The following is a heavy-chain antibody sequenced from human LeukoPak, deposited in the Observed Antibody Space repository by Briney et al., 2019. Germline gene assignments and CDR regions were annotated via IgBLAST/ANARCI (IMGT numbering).Heavy chain of an antibody. Sequence: ASVKVSCKAFGYTFTSYGISWVRQAPGQGLEWMGWISAHNGNTNYAQKLQGRVTMTTDTSTSTAYMELRSLRSDDTAVYYCARVGVCSGGSCYIPYYYYYGMDVWGQGTTVTVSS. J-gene: IGHJ6*02. CDR2: ISAHNGNT. CDR3: ARVGVCSGGSCYIPYYYYYGMDV. D-gene: IGHD2-15*01. CDR1: GYTFTSYG. V-gene: IGHV1-18*01.